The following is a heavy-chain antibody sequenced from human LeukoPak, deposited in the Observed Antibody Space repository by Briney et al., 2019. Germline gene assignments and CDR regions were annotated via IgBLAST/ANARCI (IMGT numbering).Heavy chain of an antibody. CDR1: GGSISSYY. V-gene: IGHV4-4*07. CDR2: IYTSGST. Sequence: SETLPLTCTVSGGSISSYYWSWIRQPAGKGLEWIGRIYTSGSTNYNPSLKSRVTMSVDTSKNQFSLKLSSVTAADTAVYYCARGSYYYDSSGYLRFDYWGQGTLVTVSS. J-gene: IGHJ4*02. D-gene: IGHD3-22*01. CDR3: ARGSYYYDSSGYLRFDY.